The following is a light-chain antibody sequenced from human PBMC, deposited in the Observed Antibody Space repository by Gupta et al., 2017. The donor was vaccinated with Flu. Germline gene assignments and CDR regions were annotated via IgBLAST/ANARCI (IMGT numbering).Light chain of an antibody. CDR3: SVWDDSLSGRV. CDR1: SSNIGSNS. J-gene: IGLJ3*02. V-gene: IGLV1-47*01. CDR2: LSE. Sequence: SVTMSCSGSSSNIGSNSVYWYQQVPGTAPKLLIYLSEKRPSGIPDRFSCSKSGASASLVISGLRSEDEADYYCSVWDDSLSGRVFGGGTRLTVL.